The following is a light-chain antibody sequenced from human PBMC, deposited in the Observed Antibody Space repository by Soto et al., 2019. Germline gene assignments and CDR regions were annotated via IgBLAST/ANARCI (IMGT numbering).Light chain of an antibody. V-gene: IGKV3D-15*01. CDR1: QTVSSK. J-gene: IGKJ4*01. CDR3: QHYNNWPLT. Sequence: EILMTQSTGTLSVSPGSRATRSCMAIQTVSSKLAWYQHKPGQAPRLLIYDKSNRATGIPARFSGSGSGTDFTLTINSLQSEDFAVYYCQHYNNWPLTFGQGTKLDIK. CDR2: DKS.